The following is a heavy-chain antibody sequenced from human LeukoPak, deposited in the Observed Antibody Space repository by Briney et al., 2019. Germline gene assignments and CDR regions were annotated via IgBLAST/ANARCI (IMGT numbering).Heavy chain of an antibody. J-gene: IGHJ4*02. V-gene: IGHV3-23*01. Sequence: GGSLRLSCAASGFTFSSYAMSWVRQAPEKGLEWVSAITGSGGTTYYADSVKGRFTISRDNSKNTLYLQMNSLRAEDTALYYCAKWEDIVVVPASIDYWGQGTLVTVSS. CDR1: GFTFSSYA. CDR3: AKWEDIVVVPASIDY. D-gene: IGHD2-2*01. CDR2: ITGSGGTT.